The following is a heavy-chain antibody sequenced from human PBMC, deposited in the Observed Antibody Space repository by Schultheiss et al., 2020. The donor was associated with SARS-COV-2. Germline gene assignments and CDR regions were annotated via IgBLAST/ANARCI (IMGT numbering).Heavy chain of an antibody. CDR1: GFSLSNARMG. CDR2: IYWDDDK. D-gene: IGHD5-18*01. V-gene: IGHV2-5*02. CDR3: ARADTAMAFDY. J-gene: IGHJ4*02. Sequence: SGPTLVKPTETLTLTCTVSGFSLSNARMGVSWIRQPPGKALEWLAVIYWDDDKRYSPSLKSRLTITKDTSKNQVVLTMTNMDPVDTATYYCARADTAMAFDYWGQGTLVTVSS.